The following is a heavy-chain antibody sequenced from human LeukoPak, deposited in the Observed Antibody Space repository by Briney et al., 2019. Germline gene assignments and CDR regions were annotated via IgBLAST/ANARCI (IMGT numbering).Heavy chain of an antibody. CDR3: ARSTSRRGPHWLDY. D-gene: IGHD3-10*01. Sequence: ASVKVSRKASGYTFTGYYMHWVRQAPGQGLEWMGWINPNSGGTNYAQKFQGRVTMTRDTSISTAYMELSRLRSDDTAVYYCARSTSRRGPHWLDYWGQGTLVTVSS. J-gene: IGHJ4*02. CDR1: GYTFTGYY. CDR2: INPNSGGT. V-gene: IGHV1-2*02.